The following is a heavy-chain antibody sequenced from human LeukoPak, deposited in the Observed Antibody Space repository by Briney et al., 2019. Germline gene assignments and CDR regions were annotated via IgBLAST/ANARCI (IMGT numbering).Heavy chain of an antibody. D-gene: IGHD2-15*01. CDR1: GFTFSTSS. V-gene: IGHV3-23*01. Sequence: HAGGSLRLSCAASGFTFSTSSMSWVRQAPGRGLEWVSLFSGSSGRTYYADSVKGRFTISNDNSKNTLYLHMNSLRAEDTAIYYCAKRYCSGGSCYPGYFDYWGEGTLVTVSS. J-gene: IGHJ4*02. CDR2: FSGSSGRT. CDR3: AKRYCSGGSCYPGYFDY.